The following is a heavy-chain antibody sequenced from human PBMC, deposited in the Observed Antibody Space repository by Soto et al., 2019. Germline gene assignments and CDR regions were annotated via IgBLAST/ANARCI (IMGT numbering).Heavy chain of an antibody. V-gene: IGHV2-5*02. Sequence: SGPTLVNPTQTLTLTCSFSGFSLSTSGVGVGWVRQAPGKALEWLTLFYWDDDRRYNPSLKSRLTFAKDTSRNQVVLTMTTMDPVDTATYYCAHGSSIVGAPAFDYWGQGILVTVSS. CDR1: GFSLSTSGVG. J-gene: IGHJ4*02. CDR3: AHGSSIVGAPAFDY. CDR2: FYWDDDR. D-gene: IGHD1-26*01.